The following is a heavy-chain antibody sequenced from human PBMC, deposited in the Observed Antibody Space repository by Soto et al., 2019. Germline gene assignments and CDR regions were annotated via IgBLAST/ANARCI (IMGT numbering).Heavy chain of an antibody. Sequence: GRSLRLSCAASGFTFSSYSMNWVGQAPGKGLEWVSSISSSSSYIYYADSVKGRFTISRDNAKNSLYLQMNSLRAEDTAVYYCAGSYDFWSGYSLYPVSGKANWFDPWGQGTLVTVSS. CDR3: AGSYDFWSGYSLYPVSGKANWFDP. J-gene: IGHJ5*02. D-gene: IGHD3-3*01. CDR1: GFTFSSYS. CDR2: ISSSSSYI. V-gene: IGHV3-21*01.